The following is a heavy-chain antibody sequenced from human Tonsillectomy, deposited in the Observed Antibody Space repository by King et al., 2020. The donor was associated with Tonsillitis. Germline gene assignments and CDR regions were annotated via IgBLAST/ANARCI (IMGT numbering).Heavy chain of an antibody. D-gene: IGHD6-13*01. J-gene: IGHJ1*01. CDR3: ARLLVSSSTWD. Sequence: QLQESGPGLVKPSETLSLTCTVSGGAISDINYYWGWIRQPPGKGLDYIGIIYYSGATYYNPSLKGRVTISVDTSKNQVSLKVTSMTAAETAVYYCARLLVSSSTWDWGQGTLVTVSS. CDR2: IYYSGAT. V-gene: IGHV4-39*07. CDR1: GGAISDINYY.